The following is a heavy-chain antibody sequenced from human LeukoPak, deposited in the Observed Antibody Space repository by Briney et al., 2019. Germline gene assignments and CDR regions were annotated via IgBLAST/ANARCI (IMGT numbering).Heavy chain of an antibody. CDR3: ARSYYDFWSGHRLPLDY. Sequence: ASVKVSCKASGYTFTSYGISWVRQAPGQGLEWMGWISAYNGNTNYAQKLQGRVTMTTDTSTSTAYMELRSLRSGDTAVYYCARSYYDFWSGHRLPLDYWGQGTLVTVSS. J-gene: IGHJ4*02. D-gene: IGHD3-3*01. V-gene: IGHV1-18*01. CDR1: GYTFTSYG. CDR2: ISAYNGNT.